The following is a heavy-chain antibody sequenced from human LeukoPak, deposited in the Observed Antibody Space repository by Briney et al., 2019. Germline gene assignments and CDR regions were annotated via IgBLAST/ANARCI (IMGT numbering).Heavy chain of an antibody. J-gene: IGHJ4*02. D-gene: IGHD5-12*01. CDR1: GGSISSGSYY. CDR3: AENTNSGYDN. CDR2: IYTSGST. V-gene: IGHV4-61*02. Sequence: PSQTLSLTCTVSGGSISSGSYYWSWIRQPAGKGLEWIGRIYTSGSTNYNPSLKSRVTMSVDTSKYQFSLKLSSVTAADTAVYYCAENTNSGYDNWGQGTLVTVSS.